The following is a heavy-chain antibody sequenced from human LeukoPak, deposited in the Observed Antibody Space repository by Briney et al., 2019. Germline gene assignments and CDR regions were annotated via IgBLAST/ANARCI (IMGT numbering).Heavy chain of an antibody. CDR3: AKDLHGDYVRWGDY. Sequence: PGGSLRLSCAASGFTFRSYAMTWVRQASGEGLEWVSSISATGDSTYSADSVKGRFTVSRDNSKNMVYLQMNSLRAEDTAVYYCAKDLHGDYVRWGDYWGQGTLVTVSS. V-gene: IGHV3-23*01. CDR2: ISATGDST. D-gene: IGHD4-17*01. J-gene: IGHJ4*02. CDR1: GFTFRSYA.